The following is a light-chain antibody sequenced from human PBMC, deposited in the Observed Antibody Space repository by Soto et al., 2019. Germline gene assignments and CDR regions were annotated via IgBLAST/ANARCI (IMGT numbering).Light chain of an antibody. J-gene: IGKJ4*01. V-gene: IGKV3-20*01. CDR2: TAS. Sequence: ENVLTQSPGTLSLSPGERATLSCRASQSVGRNYIAWFQQKPGQAPRLLMHTASVRATGIPDRFSGSGSGTDFTITISRLEPEDFAVFYCQQYAASPLTFGGGTKVEI. CDR3: QQYAASPLT. CDR1: QSVGRNY.